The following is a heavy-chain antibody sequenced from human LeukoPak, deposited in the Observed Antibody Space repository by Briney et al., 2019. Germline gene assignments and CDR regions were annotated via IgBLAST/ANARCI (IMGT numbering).Heavy chain of an antibody. CDR2: IYYSGST. CDR1: GGSVSSGSYY. CDR3: ARYFDWSPRRFDP. Sequence: SETLSLTCTVSGGSVSSGSYYWSWIRQPPGKGLEWIGYIYYSGSTNYNPSLKSRVTISVDTSKNQFSLKLSSVTAADTAVYYCARYFDWSPRRFDPWGQGTLVTVSS. D-gene: IGHD3-9*01. J-gene: IGHJ5*02. V-gene: IGHV4-61*01.